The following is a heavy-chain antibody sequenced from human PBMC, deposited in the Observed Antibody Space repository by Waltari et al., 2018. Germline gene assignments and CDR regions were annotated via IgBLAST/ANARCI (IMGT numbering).Heavy chain of an antibody. CDR1: GFTFDDYA. CDR3: ARTGGGRNPRTVTTYYYMDV. CDR2: ISWNRVSI. V-gene: IGHV3-9*01. D-gene: IGHD4-4*01. Sequence: EVQLVESGGGLVQPGRSLRLSCAASGFTFDDYAMHWVRQAPGKGLEWVSGISWNRVSIGYADCVKGRFTISRDNAKNSLYLQMNSLRAEDTAVYYCARTGGGRNPRTVTTYYYMDVWGKGTTVTVSS. J-gene: IGHJ6*03.